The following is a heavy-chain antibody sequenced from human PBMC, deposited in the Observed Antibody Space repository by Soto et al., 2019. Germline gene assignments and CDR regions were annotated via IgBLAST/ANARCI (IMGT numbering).Heavy chain of an antibody. J-gene: IGHJ1*01. Sequence: PSASLSLTWTFCGGSIKNSKCYWGWDPEPPGKGLEWIGSFFDSGGTYYNPSLKSRAIISVDTSKNQFSLKMSSVTAADTAINFCARHGEHSSHGRFHPWVQRTLVTVSS. V-gene: IGHV4-39*01. CDR2: FFDSGGT. CDR3: ARHGEHSSHGRFHP. CDR1: GGSIKNSKCY. D-gene: IGHD6-13*01.